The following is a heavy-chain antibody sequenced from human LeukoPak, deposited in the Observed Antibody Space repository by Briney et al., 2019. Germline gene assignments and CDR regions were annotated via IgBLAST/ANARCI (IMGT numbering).Heavy chain of an antibody. V-gene: IGHV4-31*03. CDR3: ARAHITQGVVDGFDI. CDR1: GGSISSGGYY. D-gene: IGHD3-10*01. J-gene: IGHJ3*02. Sequence: PSQTLSLTCTVSGGSISSGGYYWSWIRQHPGKGLEWIGYIYHSGSTYYNPSLKSRVIISVSTSKNQFSLKLSSVTAADTAVYYCARAHITQGVVDGFDIWGQGTMVTVSS. CDR2: IYHSGST.